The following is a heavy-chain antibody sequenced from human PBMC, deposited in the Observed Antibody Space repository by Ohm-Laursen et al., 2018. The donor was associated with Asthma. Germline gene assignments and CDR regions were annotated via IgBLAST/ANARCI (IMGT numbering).Heavy chain of an antibody. CDR2: ISTASTFI. J-gene: IGHJ1*01. CDR3: ARIGPEWELPGREYSLHH. D-gene: IGHD1-26*01. V-gene: IGHV3-21*01. Sequence: SLRLSCAASGYTFSRYSIHWVRQVPGTGLEWVASISTASTFIYYADSVRGRFTTSRDNAKNSVYLQMNSLRAEDTALYYCARIGPEWELPGREYSLHHWGQGTQVTVSS. CDR1: GYTFSRYS.